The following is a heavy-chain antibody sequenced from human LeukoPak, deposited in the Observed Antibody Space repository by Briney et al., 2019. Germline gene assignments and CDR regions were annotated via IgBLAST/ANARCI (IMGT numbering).Heavy chain of an antibody. Sequence: RPSETLSLTCGVSNGLHIVFCWTTLRQSPGKGLEWIGEINRSGSPRYNPSPSLSRAALSVDASKNEFSLKLTSVTAADTAVYYRARGTFPCSIVNSYIDIWGKGTTVIVSS. V-gene: IGHV4-34*01. D-gene: IGHD1-26*01. CDR3: ARGTFPCSIVNSYIDI. CDR2: INRSGSP. J-gene: IGHJ6*03. CDR1: NGLHIVFC.